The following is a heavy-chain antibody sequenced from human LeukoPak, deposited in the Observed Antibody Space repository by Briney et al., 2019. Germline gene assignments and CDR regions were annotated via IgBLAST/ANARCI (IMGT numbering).Heavy chain of an antibody. D-gene: IGHD3-22*01. CDR3: AREEGYYDTSGRNYYYYMDV. J-gene: IGHJ6*03. CDR2: IYYSGST. CDR1: GGSFSSHY. V-gene: IGHV4-59*11. Sequence: PSETLSLTCTVSGGSFSSHYWSWIRQPPGKGLEWIGYIYYSGSTNYNPSLKGRVTISVDTSKNQFSLKLSSVTAADTAVYYCAREEGYYDTSGRNYYYYMDVWGKGTTVTVSS.